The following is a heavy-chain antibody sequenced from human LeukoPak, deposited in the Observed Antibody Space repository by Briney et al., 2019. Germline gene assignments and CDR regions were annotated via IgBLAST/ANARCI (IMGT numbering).Heavy chain of an antibody. D-gene: IGHD2-15*01. Sequence: LPGGSLRLSCAASGFTFSTYAMSWVRQIPGKGLEWVSAISGSDDGTYHADSVKGRFTISRDNSRNTLYLQMNTLRAEDTAVYFCAKSPVSSCRGSFCYPFDYWGQGNLVTVSS. CDR2: ISGSDDGT. CDR3: AKSPVSSCRGSFCYPFDY. V-gene: IGHV3-23*01. CDR1: GFTFSTYA. J-gene: IGHJ4*02.